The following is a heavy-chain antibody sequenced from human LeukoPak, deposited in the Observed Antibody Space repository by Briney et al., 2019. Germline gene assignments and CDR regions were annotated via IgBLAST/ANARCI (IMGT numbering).Heavy chain of an antibody. CDR2: ISSSSSYI. D-gene: IGHD6-6*01. CDR3: ARGPHEEYSSSSGEIDY. V-gene: IGHV3-11*06. J-gene: IGHJ4*02. CDR1: GFTFSDYY. Sequence: GGSLRLSCAASGFTFSDYYMSWIRQAPGKGLEWVSYISSSSSYIYYADSVKGRFTISRDNAKNSLYLQMNSLRAEDTAVYYCARGPHEEYSSSSGEIDYWGQGTLVTVSS.